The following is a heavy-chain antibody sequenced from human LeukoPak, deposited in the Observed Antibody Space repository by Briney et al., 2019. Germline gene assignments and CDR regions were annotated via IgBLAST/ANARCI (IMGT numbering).Heavy chain of an antibody. D-gene: IGHD3-22*01. CDR3: ARPYYDSSGYYYLDY. J-gene: IGHJ4*02. Sequence: PGGSLRLSCAASGFTFSSYNMNWVRQAPGKGLEWVSYISSSGSTIYYADSVKGRFTISRDNAKNSLYLQMNSLRAEDTAVYYCARPYYDSSGYYYLDYWGQGTLVTVSS. CDR1: GFTFSSYN. CDR2: ISSSGSTI. V-gene: IGHV3-48*04.